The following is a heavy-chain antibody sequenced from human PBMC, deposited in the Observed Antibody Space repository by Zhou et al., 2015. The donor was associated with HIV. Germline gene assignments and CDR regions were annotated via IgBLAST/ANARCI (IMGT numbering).Heavy chain of an antibody. Sequence: QVQLVQSGAEVKKPGSSVKVSCKASGGTFSSYTISWVRQAPGQGLEWMGRIIPILGIANYAQKFQGRVTITADKSTSTAYMELSSLRSEDTAVYYCARDAPGPFYTPDYGDYGSWGQGTLVTVSS. D-gene: IGHD4-17*01. CDR3: ARDAPGPFYTPDYGDYGS. V-gene: IGHV1-69*08. J-gene: IGHJ4*02. CDR1: GGTFSSYT. CDR2: IIPILGIA.